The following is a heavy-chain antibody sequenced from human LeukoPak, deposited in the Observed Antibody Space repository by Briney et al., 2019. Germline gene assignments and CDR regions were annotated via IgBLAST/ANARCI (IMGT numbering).Heavy chain of an antibody. V-gene: IGHV4-39*01. CDR1: GDSISSYNYF. CDR2: IYYTGTT. J-gene: IGHJ4*02. D-gene: IGHD3-10*01. CDR3: ARVPLWFGEFYSFDY. Sequence: PSETLSLTCTVSGDSISSYNYFWGWIRQPPGKGLEWIGTIYYTGTTFYNPSLNSRVTISVARSKNQFSLKLSSVTAADTAVYYCARVPLWFGEFYSFDYWGQGTLVTVSS.